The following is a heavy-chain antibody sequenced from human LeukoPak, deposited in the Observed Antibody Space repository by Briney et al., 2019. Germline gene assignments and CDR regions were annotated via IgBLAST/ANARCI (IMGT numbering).Heavy chain of an antibody. CDR1: GYTFTSYG. CDR3: ARVDELTGDEGSFDY. Sequence: EASVKVSCKASGYTFTSYGISWVRQAPGQGLEWMGWVSAYNGNTNYAQKLQGRVTMTTDTSTSTAYMELRSLRSDDTAVYYCARVDELTGDEGSFDYWGQGTLVTVSS. V-gene: IGHV1-18*01. CDR2: VSAYNGNT. J-gene: IGHJ4*02. D-gene: IGHD7-27*01.